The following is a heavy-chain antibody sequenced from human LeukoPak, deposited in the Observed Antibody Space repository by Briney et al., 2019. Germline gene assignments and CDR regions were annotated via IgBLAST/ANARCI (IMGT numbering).Heavy chain of an antibody. CDR1: GGSFSGYY. J-gene: IGHJ4*02. CDR3: ARGRSGYDFCSGYPVYFDY. Sequence: PSETLSLTCAVYGGSFSGYYWSWIRQPPGKGLEWIGEINHSGSTNYNPSLKSRVTISVDTSKNQFSLKLSSVTAADTAVYYCARGRSGYDFCSGYPVYFDYWGQGTLVTVSS. CDR2: INHSGST. V-gene: IGHV4-34*01. D-gene: IGHD3-3*01.